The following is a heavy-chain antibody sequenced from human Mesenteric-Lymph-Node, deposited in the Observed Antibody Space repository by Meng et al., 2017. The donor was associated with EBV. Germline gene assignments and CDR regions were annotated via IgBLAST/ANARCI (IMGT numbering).Heavy chain of an antibody. J-gene: IGHJ4*02. D-gene: IGHD7-27*01. V-gene: IGHV2-5*02. CDR3: AHSGVGNSLDY. CDR1: GFSLSTSGVG. Sequence: QITLKESGPTLVKPXXXXPLTCTFSGFSLSTSGVGVGWIRQPPGKALEWLALIYWDDDKRYSPSLKSRLTITKDTSKNQVVLTMTNMDPVDTATYYCAHSGVGNSLDYWGQGTLVTVSS. CDR2: IYWDDDK.